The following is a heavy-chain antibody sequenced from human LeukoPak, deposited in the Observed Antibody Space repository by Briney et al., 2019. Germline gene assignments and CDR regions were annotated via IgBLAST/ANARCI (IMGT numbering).Heavy chain of an antibody. J-gene: IGHJ6*04. Sequence: SETLSLTCTVSGGSISRYYWSWIRQPPGKGLEWIGYIYYSGSTNYNPSLKSRVTISVDTSKNQFSLKLSSVTAADTAVYYCASHVYCSSTSCSGGNYYGMDVWGKGTTVTVSS. CDR2: IYYSGST. CDR3: ASHVYCSSTSCSGGNYYGMDV. D-gene: IGHD2-2*01. V-gene: IGHV4-59*01. CDR1: GGSISRYY.